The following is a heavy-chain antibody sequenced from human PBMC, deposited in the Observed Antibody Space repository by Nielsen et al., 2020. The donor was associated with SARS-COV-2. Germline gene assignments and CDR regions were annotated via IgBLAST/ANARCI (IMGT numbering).Heavy chain of an antibody. CDR1: GFSFSDYY. CDR3: AREGRNLPLDY. J-gene: IGHJ4*02. CDR2: ISNTGYT. V-gene: IGHV3-11*05. Sequence: GESLKISCAASGFSFSDYYMSWIRQAPGKGLEWVSYISNTGYTNYADSVRGRFTISRDNAKNSVYLQMNSLRVEDTAVYYCAREGRNLPLDYWGQGTLVTVSS.